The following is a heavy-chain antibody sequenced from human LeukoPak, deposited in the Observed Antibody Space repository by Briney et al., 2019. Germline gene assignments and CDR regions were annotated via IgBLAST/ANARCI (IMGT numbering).Heavy chain of an antibody. CDR1: GGSISSGGYS. CDR2: IYHSGST. V-gene: IGHV4-30-2*01. Sequence: SQTLSLTCAVSGGSISSGGYSWSWIRQPPGKGLEWIGYIYHSGSTYYNPSLKSRITMSIDASTNQFSLKLSSMTAADTAVYYCARASWLDYWGQGALVAVSS. CDR3: ARASWLDY. D-gene: IGHD2-2*01. J-gene: IGHJ4*02.